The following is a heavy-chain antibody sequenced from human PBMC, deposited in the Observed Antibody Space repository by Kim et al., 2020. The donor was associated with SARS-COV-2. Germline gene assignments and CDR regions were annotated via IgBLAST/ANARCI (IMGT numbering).Heavy chain of an antibody. D-gene: IGHD6-13*01. Sequence: ASVKVSCKASGYTFTGYYMHWVRQAPGQGLEWMGWINPNSGGTNYAQKFQGRVTMTRDTSISTAYMELSRLRSDDTAVYYCARGSSSWYVHYYYYYYMDVWGKGTTVTVSS. CDR2: INPNSGGT. CDR1: GYTFTGYY. CDR3: ARGSSSWYVHYYYYYYMDV. V-gene: IGHV1-2*02. J-gene: IGHJ6*03.